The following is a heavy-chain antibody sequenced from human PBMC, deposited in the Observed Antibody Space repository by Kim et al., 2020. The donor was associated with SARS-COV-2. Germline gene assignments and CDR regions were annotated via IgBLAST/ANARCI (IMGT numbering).Heavy chain of an antibody. CDR2: VSGTAVNT. D-gene: IGHD1-1*01. V-gene: IGHV3-23*01. J-gene: IGHJ6*01. Sequence: GGSLRLSCVASGFSFSDYAMSWVRQPPGQGLEWVSTVSGTAVNTYYTDSVKGRFTVSRDNAKNTVFLQINNVRGDDTALFFCARGPGTTRGGFDYYAMD. CDR1: GFSFSDYA. CDR3: ARGPGTTRGGFDYYAMD.